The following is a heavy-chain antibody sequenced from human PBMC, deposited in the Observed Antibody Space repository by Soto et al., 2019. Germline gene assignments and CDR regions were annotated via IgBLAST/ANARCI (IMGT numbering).Heavy chain of an antibody. CDR1: GYTFTSYD. CDR2: MNPNSGNT. CDR3: ARHIAAAGILAFDI. Sequence: VASVKVSCKASGYTFTSYDINWVRQATGQGLEWMGWMNPNSGNTGYAQKFQGRVTMTRNTSISTAYMELSSLRSEDTAVYYCARHIAAAGILAFDIWGQGTMVTVSS. V-gene: IGHV1-8*01. J-gene: IGHJ3*02. D-gene: IGHD6-13*01.